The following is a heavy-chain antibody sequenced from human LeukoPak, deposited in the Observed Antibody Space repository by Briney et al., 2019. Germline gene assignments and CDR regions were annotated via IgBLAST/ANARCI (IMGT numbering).Heavy chain of an antibody. Sequence: GGTLRLSCAASGLTVSDNYMTWVRQAPGKGLEWVSVIYAGGSTFYADSVKGRFTISRDNSKNTVYLQMNSLRAEDTAVYYCARDRSYDSSGYPFDFWGQGTLVTVSS. J-gene: IGHJ4*02. CDR1: GLTVSDNY. D-gene: IGHD3-22*01. CDR2: IYAGGST. CDR3: ARDRSYDSSGYPFDF. V-gene: IGHV3-66*02.